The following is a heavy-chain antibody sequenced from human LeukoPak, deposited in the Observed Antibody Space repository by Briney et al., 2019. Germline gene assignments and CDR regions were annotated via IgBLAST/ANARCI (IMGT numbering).Heavy chain of an antibody. J-gene: IGHJ4*02. CDR3: ARLYYCSSTSCYPFDY. CDR2: IYYSGST. V-gene: IGHV4-39*01. D-gene: IGHD2-2*01. CDR1: GGSISSSSYY. Sequence: PSETLSLTCTVSGGSISSSSYYWGWLRQPPGKGLEWIGSIYYSGSTYYNPSLKSRVTISVDTSKNQFSLKLSSVTAADTAVYYCARLYYCSSTSCYPFDYWGQGTLVTVSS.